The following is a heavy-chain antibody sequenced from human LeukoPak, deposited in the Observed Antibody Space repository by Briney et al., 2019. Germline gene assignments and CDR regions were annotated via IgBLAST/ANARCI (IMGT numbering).Heavy chain of an antibody. CDR3: ARSPPIVVVTASLDY. J-gene: IGHJ4*02. CDR2: ISYDGSNK. Sequence: GGSLRLSCAASGFTFSSYAMHWVRQAPGKGLEWVAVISYDGSNKYYADSVKGRFTISRDNAKNSLYLQMNSLRAEDTAVYYCARSPPIVVVTASLDYWGQGTLVTVSS. D-gene: IGHD2-21*02. CDR1: GFTFSSYA. V-gene: IGHV3-30-3*01.